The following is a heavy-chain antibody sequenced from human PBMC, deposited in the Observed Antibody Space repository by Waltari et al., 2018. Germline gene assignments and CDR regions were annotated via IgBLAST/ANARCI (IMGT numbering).Heavy chain of an antibody. Sequence: QVKLVQSGAEVNKPGSSVKVSCKVSGGTCSSYTLSWVRPAPGNGLAWMGSINPILGIANYAQKFQGRVTITADKSTSTDYMELSSLGSEDTAVYYCARDAYGDYPGGLDYWGQGTLVTVSS. CDR1: GGTCSSYT. CDR2: INPILGIA. D-gene: IGHD4-17*01. CDR3: ARDAYGDYPGGLDY. J-gene: IGHJ4*02. V-gene: IGHV1-69*08.